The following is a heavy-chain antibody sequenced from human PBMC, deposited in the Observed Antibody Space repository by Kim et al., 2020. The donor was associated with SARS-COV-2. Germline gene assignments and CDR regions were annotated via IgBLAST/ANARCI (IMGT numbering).Heavy chain of an antibody. CDR2: IYSGGST. V-gene: IGHV3-53*01. CDR1: GFTVSSNY. D-gene: IGHD3-10*01. CDR3: SAAVGRGVIITGGMDV. J-gene: IGHJ6*02. Sequence: GGSLRLSCAASGFTVSSNYMSWVRQAPGKGLEWVSLIYSGGSTYYADSVKGRFTISRDVSKNTLYLQMNSMRAEDTTAVYYSAAVGRGVIITGGMDVWG.